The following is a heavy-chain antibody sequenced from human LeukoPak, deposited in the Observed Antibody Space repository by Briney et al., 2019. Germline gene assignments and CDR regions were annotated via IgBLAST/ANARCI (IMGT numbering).Heavy chain of an antibody. V-gene: IGHV5-51*01. D-gene: IGHD3-10*01. Sequence: GESLKISCKGSGYSLTSYWIGWVRQMPGKGLEWVGIIYPGDSDTRYSPSFQGQVTISADKSIYTAFLQWSSLRASDTAIYYCARLGRFGEFSSWFDRWGQGTLVTVSS. CDR3: ARLGRFGEFSSWFDR. CDR1: GYSLTSYW. J-gene: IGHJ5*02. CDR2: IYPGDSDT.